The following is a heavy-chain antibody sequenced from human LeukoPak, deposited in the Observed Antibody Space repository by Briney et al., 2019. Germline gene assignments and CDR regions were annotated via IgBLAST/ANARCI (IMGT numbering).Heavy chain of an antibody. CDR2: ISGSGGST. D-gene: IGHD5-24*01. Sequence: GGSLRLSCAASGFTFSSYAMSRVRQTPGKGLEWVSAISGSGGSTYYADSVKDRFTISRDNSKNTLFLQMNSLRAEDTAPYYCAKLRWLPDWGQGTLVTVSS. J-gene: IGHJ4*02. V-gene: IGHV3-23*01. CDR1: GFTFSSYA. CDR3: AKLRWLPD.